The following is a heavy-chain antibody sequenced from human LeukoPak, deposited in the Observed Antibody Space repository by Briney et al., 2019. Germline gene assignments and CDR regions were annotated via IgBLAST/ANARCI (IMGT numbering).Heavy chain of an antibody. CDR2: ISGSGGST. CDR3: AKTGSAIFGVVIMTFYDY. D-gene: IGHD3-3*01. CDR1: GFTFSNYA. V-gene: IGHV3-23*01. J-gene: IGHJ4*02. Sequence: GSLRLSCAASGFTFSNYAMSWVRQAPGKGLEWVSAISGSGGSTYYADSVKGRFTISRDNSKNTLYLQMNSLRAEDTAVYYCAKTGSAIFGVVIMTFYDYWGQGTLVTVSS.